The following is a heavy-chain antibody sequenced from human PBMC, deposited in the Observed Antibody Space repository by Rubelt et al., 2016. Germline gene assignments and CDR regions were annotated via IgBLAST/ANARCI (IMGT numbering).Heavy chain of an antibody. CDR3: ARVHRTAAGRPFDN. V-gene: IGHV4-34*01. J-gene: IGHJ4*02. CDR2: IYHSGST. CDR1: GGSFSDHH. Sequence: QVQLKQWGAGLLKPSETLSLTCAVYGGSFSDHHWSWIRQPPGKGLEWIGIIYHSGSTYYNPSLKRRITIIVDTSKNQFSLRLSSWTAADTAGHYCARVHRTAAGRPFDNWGQGILVAVSS. D-gene: IGHD6-13*01.